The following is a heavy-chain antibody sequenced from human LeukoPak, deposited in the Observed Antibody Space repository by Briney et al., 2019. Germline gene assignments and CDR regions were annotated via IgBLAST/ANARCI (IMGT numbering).Heavy chain of an antibody. J-gene: IGHJ4*02. CDR3: ARGRGRVRGVTYFDY. D-gene: IGHD3-10*01. CDR2: INPNSGGT. Sequence: GASVKVSCKASGYTFTGYYMHWVRQAPGQGLEWMGWINPNSGGTNYAQKFQGRVTMTRDTSISTAYMELSRLRSDDTAVYYCARGRGRVRGVTYFDYWGQGTLVTVSS. CDR1: GYTFTGYY. V-gene: IGHV1-2*02.